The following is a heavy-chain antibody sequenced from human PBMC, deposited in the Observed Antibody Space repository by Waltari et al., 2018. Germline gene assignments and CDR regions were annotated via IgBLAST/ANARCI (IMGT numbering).Heavy chain of an antibody. CDR1: GYTLTELS. J-gene: IGHJ2*01. Sequence: QVQLVQSGAEVKKPGASVKVSCKVSGYTLTELSMHWVRQAPGKGLEWMGGFDPEDGETIYAQKFQGRVTMTEDTSTDTAYMELSSLRSEDTAVYYCATEPYCSGGSCPNWYFDLWGRGTLVTVSS. D-gene: IGHD2-15*01. CDR3: ATEPYCSGGSCPNWYFDL. V-gene: IGHV1-24*01. CDR2: FDPEDGET.